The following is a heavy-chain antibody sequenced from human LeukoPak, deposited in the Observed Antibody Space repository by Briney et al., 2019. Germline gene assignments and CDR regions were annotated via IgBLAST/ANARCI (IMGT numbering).Heavy chain of an antibody. Sequence: PSETLSLTCAVYGGSFSGYYWSWIRQPPGKGLEWIGEINHSGSTNYNPSLKSRVTISVDTSKNQFSLQLSSVTAADTAVYYCARAPEYDSSGYYLDYWGQGTLVTVSS. D-gene: IGHD3-22*01. CDR2: INHSGST. CDR3: ARAPEYDSSGYYLDY. J-gene: IGHJ4*02. V-gene: IGHV4-34*01. CDR1: GGSFSGYY.